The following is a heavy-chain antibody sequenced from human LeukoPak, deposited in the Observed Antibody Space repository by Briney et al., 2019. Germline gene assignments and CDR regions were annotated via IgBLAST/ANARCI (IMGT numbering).Heavy chain of an antibody. CDR3: ASFGISWRSSY. CDR1: GVSFSSYW. V-gene: IGHV3-74*01. CDR2: ISDDGSYT. D-gene: IGHD2-21*01. J-gene: IGHJ4*02. Sequence: GGSLRLSCAASGVSFSSYWVHWVRQAPGKGLVWVSRISDDGSYTSNVDSVKGRFTISRDNVNNLLYLHMNSLRAEDTAVYYCASFGISWRSSYWGQGTLVTVSS.